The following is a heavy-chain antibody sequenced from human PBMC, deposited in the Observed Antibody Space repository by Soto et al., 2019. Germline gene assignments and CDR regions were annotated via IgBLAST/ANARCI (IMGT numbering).Heavy chain of an antibody. D-gene: IGHD4-4*01. J-gene: IGHJ5*02. CDR2: IYSGGST. CDR3: ARGGQYYWFDP. V-gene: IGHV3-53*01. Sequence: GGSLRLSCAASGFTVSSNYMSRVRQAPGKGLEWVSVIYSGGSTYYADSVKGRFTTSRDNSKNTLYLQMNSLRAEDTAVYYCARGGQYYWFDPWGQGTLVTIS. CDR1: GFTVSSNY.